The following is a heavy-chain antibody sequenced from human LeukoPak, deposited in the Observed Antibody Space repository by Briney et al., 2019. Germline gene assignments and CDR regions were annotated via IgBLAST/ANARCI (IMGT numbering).Heavy chain of an antibody. Sequence: SQSRSLTCAVSGESFSGYFWTWIRQPPGKGLEWIGASNHFGSTDYNPYLKSRVTISVDTSKKQFSLNVRSVTDADTAVYFCARGRLQLWSFPLPYNHYAIDVWGQGTTVTVSS. D-gene: IGHD5-18*01. CDR3: ARGRLQLWSFPLPYNHYAIDV. CDR1: GESFSGYF. J-gene: IGHJ6*02. CDR2: SNHFGST. V-gene: IGHV4-34*01.